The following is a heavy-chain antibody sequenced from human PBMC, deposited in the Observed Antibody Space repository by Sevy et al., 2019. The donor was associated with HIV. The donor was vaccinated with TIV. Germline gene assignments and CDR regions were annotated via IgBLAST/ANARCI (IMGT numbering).Heavy chain of an antibody. CDR3: ARDRNYGVTILDH. J-gene: IGHJ4*02. D-gene: IGHD4-17*01. CDR2: IWYAGSNK. CDR1: GFTFSSYG. Sequence: GGSLRLSCAASGFTFSSYGMHWVRQAPGKGLEWVAVIWYAGSNKYYADSVKGRFTISRDNSKNTLYLQMNSLRAEDTAVYYCARDRNYGVTILDHWGQGTLVTVSS. V-gene: IGHV3-33*01.